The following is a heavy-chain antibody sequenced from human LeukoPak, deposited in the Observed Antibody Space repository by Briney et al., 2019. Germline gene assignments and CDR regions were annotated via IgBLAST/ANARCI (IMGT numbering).Heavy chain of an antibody. D-gene: IGHD3-10*01. V-gene: IGHV6-1*01. CDR2: TYYRSKWYN. J-gene: IGHJ5*01. CDR1: GDSVSSNSAA. Sequence: SQTLSLTCATSGDSVSSNSAAWNWIRQSPSRGLEWLGRTYYRSKWYNDYAVSVKSRIAINPDTSKNQFSLQLNSVTPEDTAVYYCARRPRGVIIKSWFDSWGQGTLVTVSS. CDR3: ARRPRGVIIKSWFDS.